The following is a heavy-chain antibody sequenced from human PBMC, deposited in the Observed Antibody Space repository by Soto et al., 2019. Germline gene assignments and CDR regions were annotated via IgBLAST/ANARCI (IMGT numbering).Heavy chain of an antibody. CDR3: ARVGDFWSGEYYYYGMDV. CDR2: IYYSGST. V-gene: IGHV4-59*01. CDR1: GGSISSYY. J-gene: IGHJ6*02. D-gene: IGHD3-3*01. Sequence: QVQLQESGPGLVKPSETLSLTCTVSGGSISSYYWSWIRQPPGKGLEWIGYIYYSGSTNYNPSLKSRVTRSVDTSKNQFSLKLSSVTAADTAVYYCARVGDFWSGEYYYYGMDVWGQGTTVTVSS.